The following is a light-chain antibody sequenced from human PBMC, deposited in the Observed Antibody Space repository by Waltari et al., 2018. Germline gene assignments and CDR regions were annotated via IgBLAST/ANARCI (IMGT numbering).Light chain of an antibody. CDR2: GAS. CDR1: ESISIN. J-gene: IGKJ2*01. Sequence: TQSPATLSVSLGERVTLTCRASESISINFAWYQQKPGQTPRLIIHGASKRATGVPARFAGSGSRTEFTLIISSLQSEDIAVYYCHQYNNRPPYTFGQGTKLEIK. CDR3: HQYNNRPPYT. V-gene: IGKV3-15*01.